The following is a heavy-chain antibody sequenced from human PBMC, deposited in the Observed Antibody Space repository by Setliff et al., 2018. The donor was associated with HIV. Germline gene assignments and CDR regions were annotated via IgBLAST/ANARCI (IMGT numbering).Heavy chain of an antibody. V-gene: IGHV3-43*01. D-gene: IGHD5-18*01. Sequence: GESLKISCAASGFMFDHYTMYWVRQAPGKGLEWVSLISGHGGSRYYADSLKGRFTISRDNSRNSLYLQINSLTTEDTALYYCAKDNPNSYSMDVWGKGAPVTVSS. CDR2: ISGHGGSR. CDR3: AKDNPNSYSMDV. CDR1: GFMFDHYT. J-gene: IGHJ6*03.